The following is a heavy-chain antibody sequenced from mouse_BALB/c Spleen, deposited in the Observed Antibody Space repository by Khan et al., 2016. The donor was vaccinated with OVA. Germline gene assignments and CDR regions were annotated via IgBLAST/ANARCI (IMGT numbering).Heavy chain of an antibody. CDR3: ASHLTGSFAY. CDR1: GFTFSSYS. CDR2: ISSGGDYT. Sequence: EVELVESGGDLVKPGGSLKLSCAASGFTFSSYSMPWVRQTPDKRLEWVASISSGGDYTYYPDIVKGRSTISRDNAKNTLYLEMSSLKSEDTVMYYCASHLTGSFAYWGQGTLVTVSA. V-gene: IGHV5-6*01. J-gene: IGHJ3*01. D-gene: IGHD4-1*01.